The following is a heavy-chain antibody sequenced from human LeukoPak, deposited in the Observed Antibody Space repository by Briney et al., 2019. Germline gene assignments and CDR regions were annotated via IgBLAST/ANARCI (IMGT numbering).Heavy chain of an antibody. V-gene: IGHV5-51*01. J-gene: IGHJ4*02. CDR1: GYSFTSNW. D-gene: IGHD4-23*01. Sequence: GESLKISCKGSGYSFTSNWIGWVRQMPGKGLEWMGVIYPSDSDTRYSPSFQGQVTISADKSISTAYLQWRSLKVSDSAMYYCARQTAVVTFDYWGQGTLVTVSS. CDR3: ARQTAVVTFDY. CDR2: IYPSDSDT.